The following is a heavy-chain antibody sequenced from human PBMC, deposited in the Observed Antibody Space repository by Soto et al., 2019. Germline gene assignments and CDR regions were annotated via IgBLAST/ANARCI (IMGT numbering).Heavy chain of an antibody. J-gene: IGHJ6*03. CDR1: GGSISSGGYY. D-gene: IGHD5-12*01. CDR3: ARKDSGYGDYMDV. CDR2: IYYSGST. Sequence: QVQLQESGPGLVKPSQTLSLTCTVSGGSISSGGYYWSWIRQHPGKSLEWIGYIYYSGSTYYNPSLKSRVTMSVDTSENQFSLRLSSVTAADTAVYYCARKDSGYGDYMDVWGKGTTVTVSS. V-gene: IGHV4-31*03.